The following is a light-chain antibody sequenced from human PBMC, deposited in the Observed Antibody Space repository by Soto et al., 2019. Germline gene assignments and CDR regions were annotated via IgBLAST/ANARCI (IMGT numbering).Light chain of an antibody. Sequence: QSALTQPRSVSGSPGQSVTISCTGTSSDVGGYDYVSWYQQHPGKAPKLMIYDVSERPSGVPDRFSGSRSGNTASLTISGLQAEDEAVNYCCSYAGSYTYVFGTGTKLTVL. J-gene: IGLJ1*01. CDR1: SSDVGGYDY. CDR2: DVS. CDR3: CSYAGSYTYV. V-gene: IGLV2-11*01.